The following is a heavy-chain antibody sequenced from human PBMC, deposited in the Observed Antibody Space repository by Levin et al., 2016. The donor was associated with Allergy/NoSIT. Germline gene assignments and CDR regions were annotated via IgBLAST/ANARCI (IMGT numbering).Heavy chain of an antibody. CDR3: ARWGVPAAMPYYYYGMDV. J-gene: IGHJ6*02. D-gene: IGHD2-2*01. Sequence: WIRQPPGKGLEWIGYIYYSGSTNYNPSLKSRVTISVDTSKNQFSLKLSSVTAADTAVYYCARWGVPAAMPYYYYGMDVWGQGTTVTVSS. CDR2: IYYSGST. V-gene: IGHV4-59*08.